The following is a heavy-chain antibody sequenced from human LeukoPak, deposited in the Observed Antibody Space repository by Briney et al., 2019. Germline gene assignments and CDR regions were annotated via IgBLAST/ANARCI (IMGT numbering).Heavy chain of an antibody. CDR1: AGSFNKDY. CDR3: TTLSVSGTYYDPGTWFDP. V-gene: IGHV4-59*08. D-gene: IGHD3-10*01. CDR2: IYYSGST. Sequence: PSETLSLTCSVSAGSFNKDYSGWIRQHPGKGLEWIGFIYYSGSTMYNPSLKSRVTMSVDTSKNQFSLNLISLHAADTAVYFCTTLSVSGTYYDPGTWFDPWGQGTLVTVSS. J-gene: IGHJ5*02.